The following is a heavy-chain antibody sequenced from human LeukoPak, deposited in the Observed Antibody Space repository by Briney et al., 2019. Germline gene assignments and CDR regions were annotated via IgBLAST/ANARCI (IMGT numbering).Heavy chain of an antibody. V-gene: IGHV3-49*04. CDR1: GFTLSSYA. Sequence: PGGSLRLSCAASGFTLSSYAVSWVRQAPGKGLEWVSLSRSRAHGGTTEYAASVMGRFTMSRDDSKNIAYLQMSSLETEDTAVYYCSRVERSSINNYYYYMAVWGKGTSVTVSS. CDR3: SRVERSSINNYYYYMAV. CDR2: SRSRAHGGTT. D-gene: IGHD2-2*01. J-gene: IGHJ6*03.